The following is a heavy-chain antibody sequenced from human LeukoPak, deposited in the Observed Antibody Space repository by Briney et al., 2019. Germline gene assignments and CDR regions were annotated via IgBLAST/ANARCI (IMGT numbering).Heavy chain of an antibody. Sequence: SVKVSCKASGGSFSRYTINWVRQAPGQGLEWMGGINPIADIASYAQKFLGRVTITADKSTSTAYMELNSLRSEDTAVYYCARWGAAAGTELYYYYYGMDVWGQGTTVTVSS. CDR1: GGSFSRYT. CDR3: ARWGAAAGTELYYYYYGMDV. CDR2: INPIADIA. V-gene: IGHV1-69*10. D-gene: IGHD6-13*01. J-gene: IGHJ6*02.